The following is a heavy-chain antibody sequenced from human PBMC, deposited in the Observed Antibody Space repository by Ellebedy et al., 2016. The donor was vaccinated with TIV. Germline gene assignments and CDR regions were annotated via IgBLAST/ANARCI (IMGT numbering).Heavy chain of an antibody. CDR2: INLDGSEK. D-gene: IGHD3-10*01. CDR1: RFTFSSYW. J-gene: IGHJ4*02. Sequence: GGSLRLSXAVSRFTFSSYWMSWVRQAPGKGLEWVANINLDGSEKYYVDSVKGRFTISRDNAKNSLYLQMNSLRAEDTAIYYCARDWNGSGHSLDYWGQGTLVTVSS. V-gene: IGHV3-7*04. CDR3: ARDWNGSGHSLDY.